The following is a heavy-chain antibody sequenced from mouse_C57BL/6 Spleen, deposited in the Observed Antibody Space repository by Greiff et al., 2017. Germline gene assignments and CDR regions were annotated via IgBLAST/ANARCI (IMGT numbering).Heavy chain of an antibody. CDR1: GYAFSSYW. D-gene: IGHD1-1*01. V-gene: IGHV1-80*01. Sequence: VQLQQSGAELVKPGASVKISCKASGYAFSSYWMNWVKQRPGKGLEWIGQIYPGDGDTNYNGKFKGKATLTADKSSSTAYMQLSSLTSEDSAVYFCARIWYYNEPWFAYWGKGTLVTVSA. CDR3: ARIWYYNEPWFAY. CDR2: IYPGDGDT. J-gene: IGHJ3*01.